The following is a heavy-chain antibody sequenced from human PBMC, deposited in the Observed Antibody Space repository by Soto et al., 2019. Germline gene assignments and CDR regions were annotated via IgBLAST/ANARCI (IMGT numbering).Heavy chain of an antibody. D-gene: IGHD4-17*01. CDR3: ARGYDTVTTYYYGMDV. V-gene: IGHV4-34*01. Sequence: SETLSLTCAVYGGSFSGYYWSWIRQPPGKGLEWIGEINHSGSTNYNPSLKSRVTISVDTSKNQFSLKIISVTAADTAVYSCARGYDTVTTYYYGMDVWGRGTTVTVSS. CDR1: GGSFSGYY. J-gene: IGHJ6*02. CDR2: INHSGST.